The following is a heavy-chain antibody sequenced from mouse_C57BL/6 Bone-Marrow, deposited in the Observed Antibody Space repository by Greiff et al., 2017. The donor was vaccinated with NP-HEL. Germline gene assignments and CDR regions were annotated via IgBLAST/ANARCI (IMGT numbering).Heavy chain of an antibody. J-gene: IGHJ4*01. CDR1: GYAFSSSW. V-gene: IGHV1-82*01. D-gene: IGHD1-1*01. CDR3: ARSGYYGSIYYARDY. CDR2: IYPGDGDT. Sequence: VQLQQSGPELVKPGASVKISCKASGYAFSSSWMNWVKQRPGKGLEWIGRIYPGDGDTNYNGKFKGKATLTADKSSSTAYMQLSSLTSEDSAVYVGARSGYYGSIYYARDYWGQGTSVTVSS.